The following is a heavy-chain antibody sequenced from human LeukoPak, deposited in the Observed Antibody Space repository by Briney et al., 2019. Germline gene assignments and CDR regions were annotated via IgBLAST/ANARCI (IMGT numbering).Heavy chain of an antibody. D-gene: IGHD5-24*01. V-gene: IGHV3-30-3*01. Sequence: GGSLRLSCAASGFTFSSYAMHWVRQAPGKGLEWVAVISYDGSNKYYADSVKGRFTISRDNSKNTLYLQMNSLRAEDTAVYYCAREPFEMATTTDYYHYYGMDVWGQGTTVTVSS. CDR2: ISYDGSNK. CDR3: AREPFEMATTTDYYHYYGMDV. CDR1: GFTFSSYA. J-gene: IGHJ6*02.